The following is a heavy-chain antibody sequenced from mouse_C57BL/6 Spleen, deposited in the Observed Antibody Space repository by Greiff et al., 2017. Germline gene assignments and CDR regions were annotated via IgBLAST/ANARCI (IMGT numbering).Heavy chain of an antibody. Sequence: EVQLQQSGAELVRPGASVKLSCTASGFNIKDYYMHWVKQRPEQGLEWIGRIDPEDGDTEYAPEFQGKATMTADTSSNTAYLQLSSLTSEDTAVYYCTTLYYDYDWFAYWGQGTLVTVSA. J-gene: IGHJ3*01. D-gene: IGHD2-4*01. CDR1: GFNIKDYY. V-gene: IGHV14-1*01. CDR2: IDPEDGDT. CDR3: TTLYYDYDWFAY.